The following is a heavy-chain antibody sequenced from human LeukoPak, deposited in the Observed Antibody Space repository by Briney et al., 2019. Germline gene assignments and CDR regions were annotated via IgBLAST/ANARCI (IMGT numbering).Heavy chain of an antibody. V-gene: IGHV1-18*01. CDR3: ARDLSLGRHEYGEPFDY. CDR2: ISAYNGNT. CDR1: GYTFTTYG. D-gene: IGHD4-17*01. Sequence: SVKVSCKASGYTFTTYGISWVRQAPGQGLEWMGWISAYNGNTNYARKFQGRVTMTTDTSTSTAYMELRNLRSDDTAVYYCARDLSLGRHEYGEPFDYWGQGTLVTVSS. J-gene: IGHJ4*02.